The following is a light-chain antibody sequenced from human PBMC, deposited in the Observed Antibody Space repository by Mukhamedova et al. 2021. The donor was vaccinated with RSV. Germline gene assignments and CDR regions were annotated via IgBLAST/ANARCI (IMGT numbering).Light chain of an antibody. CDR3: QSVDSSGTYV. V-gene: IGLV3-25*03. Sequence: PGQTARNTCSGDALPKQYAYWYQQKPGQAPMLVIYKDSERPSGIPERFSGSSSGTTVTLTISGVQAEDEADYYCQSVDSSGTYVFG. CDR2: KDS. J-gene: IGLJ1*01. CDR1: ALPKQY.